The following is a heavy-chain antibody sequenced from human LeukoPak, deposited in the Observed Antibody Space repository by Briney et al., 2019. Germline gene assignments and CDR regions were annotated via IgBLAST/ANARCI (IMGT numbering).Heavy chain of an antibody. D-gene: IGHD3-10*01. J-gene: IGHJ4*02. CDR1: GFTFDDYD. CDR3: AKDRSYGSGRYWLDFDY. CDR2: ISWHSGSI. Sequence: GGSLRLSCAASGFTFDDYDMHWVRQAPGKGLVWVSGISWHSGSIGYADSVKGRFTISRDNAKNSLYLQMNSLRAEDTALYYCAKDRSYGSGRYWLDFDYWGQGTLVTVSS. V-gene: IGHV3-9*01.